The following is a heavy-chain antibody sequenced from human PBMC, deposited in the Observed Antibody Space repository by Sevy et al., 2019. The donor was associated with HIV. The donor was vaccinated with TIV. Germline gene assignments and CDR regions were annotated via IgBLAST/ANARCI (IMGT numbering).Heavy chain of an antibody. J-gene: IGHJ6*03. D-gene: IGHD3-3*01. CDR1: GYTFTSYG. V-gene: IGHV1-18*01. Sequence: ASVKVSCKASGYTFTSYGISWVRQAPGQGLEWMGWISAYNGNTNYAQKLQGRVTMTTDTSTSTAYMELRSLRSDDTAVYYCATKSGAYYDFWSGYPYYYYMDVWGKGTTVTVSS. CDR3: ATKSGAYYDFWSGYPYYYYMDV. CDR2: ISAYNGNT.